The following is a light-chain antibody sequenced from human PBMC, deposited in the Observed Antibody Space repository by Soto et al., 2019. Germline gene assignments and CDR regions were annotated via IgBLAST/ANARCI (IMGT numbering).Light chain of an antibody. CDR1: QDIRTD. Sequence: AIPMTQSPSSLSASVGDRVTITCRSSQDIRTDVVWFQQNPGKAPKLLIYAASNLQNGVPFRFSGSASGRDFNLTISSLQPEDFATYYCLQDYSYPLTFGERTKVE. CDR2: AAS. CDR3: LQDYSYPLT. V-gene: IGKV1-6*01. J-gene: IGKJ1*01.